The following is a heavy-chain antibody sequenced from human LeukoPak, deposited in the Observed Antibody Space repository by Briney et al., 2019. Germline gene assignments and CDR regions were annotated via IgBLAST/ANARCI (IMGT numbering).Heavy chain of an antibody. D-gene: IGHD2-2*02. CDR3: ASAKTRYCSSTSCYTEGRYFQH. J-gene: IGHJ1*01. CDR2: ISGSGGST. V-gene: IGHV3-23*01. Sequence: PGGSLRLSCAASGFTFSSYAMSWVRQAPGKGLEWVSAISGSGGSTYYADSVKGRFTISRDNSKNTLYLQMNSLRAEDTAVYYCASAKTRYCSSTSCYTEGRYFQHWGQGTLVTVSS. CDR1: GFTFSSYA.